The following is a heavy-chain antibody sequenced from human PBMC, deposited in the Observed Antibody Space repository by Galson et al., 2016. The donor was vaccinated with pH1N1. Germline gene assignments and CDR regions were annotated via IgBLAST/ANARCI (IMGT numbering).Heavy chain of an antibody. J-gene: IGHJ3*02. D-gene: IGHD4-17*01. V-gene: IGHV5-51*03. CDR2: VNPGGSTI. Sequence: QSGAEVKKPGESLKISCKASGYIFTSQWIAWVRQVPGKGLEWVGVVNPGGSTIRYSPFFQGQVTISSDKSISTAYLQWISLRASDTAMYYCARQYDFGDYRGNAFDIWGQGTVVIVSS. CDR1: GYIFTSQW. CDR3: ARQYDFGDYRGNAFDI.